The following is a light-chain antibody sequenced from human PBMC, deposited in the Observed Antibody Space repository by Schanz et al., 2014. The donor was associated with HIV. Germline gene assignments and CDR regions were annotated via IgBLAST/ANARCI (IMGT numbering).Light chain of an antibody. V-gene: IGLV2-14*03. Sequence: QSVLTQPASVSGSPGQSITISCTGSSTDVGGYDLVSWYQQHPGQVPKLMIYGVSNRPSGVSNRFSGSKSGNTASLTISGLQAEDEADYYCVSYRSSSTYVFGTGTKLTVL. J-gene: IGLJ1*01. CDR1: STDVGGYDL. CDR3: VSYRSSSTYV. CDR2: GVS.